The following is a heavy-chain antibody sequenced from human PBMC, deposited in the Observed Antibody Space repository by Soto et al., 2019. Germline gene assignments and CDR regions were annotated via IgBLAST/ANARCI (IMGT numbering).Heavy chain of an antibody. J-gene: IGHJ4*02. Sequence: PSETLSLTCTVSGGSISSYYWSWIRQPPGKGLEWIGYIYYSGSTNYNPSLKSRVTISVDTSKNQFSLKLSSVTAADTAVYYCASMVRGVITLVTYWGQGTLVTVSS. CDR3: ASMVRGVITLVTY. V-gene: IGHV4-59*01. D-gene: IGHD3-10*01. CDR2: IYYSGST. CDR1: GGSISSYY.